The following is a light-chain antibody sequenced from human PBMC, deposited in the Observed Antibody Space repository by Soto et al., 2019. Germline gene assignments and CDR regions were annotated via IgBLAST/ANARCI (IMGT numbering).Light chain of an antibody. CDR3: QQRSNWPS. Sequence: EIVLTHSPATLSLSPGARATLSCRASQSVRSYLAWYQQKPGQAPRLLIYDASNRATGIPARFSGSGSGTDFTLTISSLEPEDFAVYYCQQRSNWPSFGQGTKVDIK. CDR2: DAS. CDR1: QSVRSY. V-gene: IGKV3-11*01. J-gene: IGKJ1*01.